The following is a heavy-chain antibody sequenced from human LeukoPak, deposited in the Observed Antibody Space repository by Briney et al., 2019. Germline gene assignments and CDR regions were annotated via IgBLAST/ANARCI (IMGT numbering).Heavy chain of an antibody. Sequence: AXVKVPXXASGYTFTSYYMHWVRQAPGQGLEWMGIINPSGGSTSYAQKFQGRVTMTRDMSTSKVYMEVSRLRSVDTAVYYCAKSXXTGIAVAGMGSHWGQGTLVTVSS. CDR3: AKSXXTGIAVAGMGSH. CDR1: GYTFTSYY. J-gene: IGHJ4*02. CDR2: INPSGGST. D-gene: IGHD6-19*01. V-gene: IGHV1-46*01.